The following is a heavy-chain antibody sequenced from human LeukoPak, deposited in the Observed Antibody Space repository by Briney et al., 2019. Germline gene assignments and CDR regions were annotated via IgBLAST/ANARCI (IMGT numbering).Heavy chain of an antibody. D-gene: IGHD6-19*01. CDR1: GFTFSSHG. V-gene: IGHV3-30*18. Sequence: GGSLRLSCAASGFTFSSHGMHWVRQAPGKGLEWVAVISYDGSNKYYADSVKGRFTISRDNSKNTLYLQMNSLRAEDTAVYYCAKSSSGWFDYWGQGTLVTVSS. CDR2: ISYDGSNK. J-gene: IGHJ5*01. CDR3: AKSSSGWFDY.